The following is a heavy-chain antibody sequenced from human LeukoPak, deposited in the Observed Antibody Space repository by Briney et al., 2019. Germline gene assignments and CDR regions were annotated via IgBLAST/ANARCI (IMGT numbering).Heavy chain of an antibody. D-gene: IGHD1-20*01. Sequence: GGSLRLSCAASGFTFSSYWMSWVRQAPGKGLEWVANIKQDGSEKYYVDSVKGRFTISRDNAKNSLYLQMNSLRAEDTAVYYCASEYNYNQFDYWGQGTLVTVSS. CDR3: ASEYNYNQFDY. CDR2: IKQDGSEK. V-gene: IGHV3-7*01. CDR1: GFTFSSYW. J-gene: IGHJ4*02.